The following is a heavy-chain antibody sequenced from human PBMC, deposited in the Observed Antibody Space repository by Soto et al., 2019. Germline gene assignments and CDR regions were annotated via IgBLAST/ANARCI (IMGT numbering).Heavy chain of an antibody. D-gene: IGHD6-13*01. CDR3: ARAAAGSYYYYGMDV. Sequence: GGSLRLSCAVSGFTFSDYWMSWVRQAPGKGLEWVSSISSSSSYIYYADSVKGRFTISRDNAKNSLYLQMNSLRAEDTAVYYCARAAAGSYYYYGMDVWGQGTTVTVSS. J-gene: IGHJ6*02. V-gene: IGHV3-21*01. CDR1: GFTFSDYW. CDR2: ISSSSSYI.